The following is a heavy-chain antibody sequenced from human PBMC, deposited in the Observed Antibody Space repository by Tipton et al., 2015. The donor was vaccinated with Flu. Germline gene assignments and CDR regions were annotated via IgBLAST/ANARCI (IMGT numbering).Heavy chain of an antibody. D-gene: IGHD1-26*01. CDR2: IKEDGSEK. J-gene: IGHJ6*02. CDR1: GFSFSRHW. CDR3: ARDRVVGAAAGYYYSYYGMDV. Sequence: GSLRLSCAASGFSFSRHWMKWGRQAPGKGLEWVANIKEDGSEKYYVDSVKGRFTISRDNARNSLYLQMSSLRAEATAVYYCARDRVVGAAAGYYYSYYGMDVWGQGTTVTVSS. V-gene: IGHV3-7*01.